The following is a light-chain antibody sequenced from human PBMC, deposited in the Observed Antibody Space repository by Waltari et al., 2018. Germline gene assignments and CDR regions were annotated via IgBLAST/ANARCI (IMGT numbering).Light chain of an antibody. CDR2: GAS. J-gene: IGKJ5*01. CDR3: QQNYNWPIT. V-gene: IGKV3-15*01. CDR1: QSVSSN. Sequence: EIVMTQSPATLSVSPGERATLSCRASQSVSSNLAWYQQKPGQSPSLLIYGASTRAPGIAARFSGSGSGTEFTLTISSLQSEDFAIYYCQQNYNWPITFGQGTRLEI.